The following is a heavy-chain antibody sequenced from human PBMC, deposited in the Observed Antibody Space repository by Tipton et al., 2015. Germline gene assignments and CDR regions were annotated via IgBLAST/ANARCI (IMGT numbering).Heavy chain of an antibody. CDR3: ARFTDGGYDYFDY. J-gene: IGHJ4*02. V-gene: IGHV5-51*01. D-gene: IGHD5-12*01. Sequence: VQLVQSGAEVKKPGESLKISCKGSGYSFSTYWIGWVRQMPGKGLEWMGIIYPGDSDTRYSLSFQGQVTISADKSISTAYLQWGSLKASDTAMYYCARFTDGGYDYFDYWGQGTLVTVSS. CDR1: GYSFSTYW. CDR2: IYPGDSDT.